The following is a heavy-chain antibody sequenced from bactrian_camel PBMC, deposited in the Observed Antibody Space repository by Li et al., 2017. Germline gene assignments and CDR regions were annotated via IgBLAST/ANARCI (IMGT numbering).Heavy chain of an antibody. D-gene: IGHD1*01. V-gene: IGHV3S40*01. CDR2: ISPNGGST. CDR3: VRNALVAGDFGY. CDR1: GFTFSTHA. Sequence: VQLVESGGGAVQAGGSLRLSCAASGFTFSTHAMTWVRQAPGKGLEWVSAISPNGGSTYYAGSVKGRFTISRDHAKNTVYLQMNSLKLEDTAVYHCVRNALVAGDFGYWGQGTQVTVS. J-gene: IGHJ6*01.